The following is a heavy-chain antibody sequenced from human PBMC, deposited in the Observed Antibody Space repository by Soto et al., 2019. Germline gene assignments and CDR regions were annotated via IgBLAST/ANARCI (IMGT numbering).Heavy chain of an antibody. CDR3: ARALSGYDSSGG. CDR1: GFTFSSYS. D-gene: IGHD3-22*01. Sequence: GESLKISCAASGFTFSSYSMNWVRQAPGKGLEWVSYISRSSSTIYYADSVKGRFTISRDNAKNSLYLQMNSLRDEDTAVYYCARALSGYDSSGGWGQGTLVTVSS. J-gene: IGHJ4*02. V-gene: IGHV3-48*02. CDR2: ISRSSSTI.